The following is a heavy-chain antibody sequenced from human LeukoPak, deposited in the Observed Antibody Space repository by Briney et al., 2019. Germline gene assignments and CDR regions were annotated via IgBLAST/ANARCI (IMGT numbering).Heavy chain of an antibody. CDR3: ARVRYYDSSGSAFDI. J-gene: IGHJ3*02. CDR1: GGSISNYY. Sequence: SETLSLTCTVSGGSISNYYWSWIRQPPGKGLEWIGYFYYSGSTNYNPSLKSRVTISADTSKNQFSLKLSSVTAADTAVYYCARVRYYDSSGSAFDIWGQGTMVTVSS. V-gene: IGHV4-59*01. D-gene: IGHD3-22*01. CDR2: FYYSGST.